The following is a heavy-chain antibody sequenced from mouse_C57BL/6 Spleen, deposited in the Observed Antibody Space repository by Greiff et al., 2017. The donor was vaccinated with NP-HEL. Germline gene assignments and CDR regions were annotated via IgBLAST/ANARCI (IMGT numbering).Heavy chain of an antibody. Sequence: VQLQQSGPELVKPGASVKIPCKASGYTFTDYNMDWVKQSHGKSLEWIGDINPNNGGTIYNQKFKGKATLTVDKSSSTAYMELRSLTSEDTAVYYCAREGDYGNYPYYAMDYWGQGTSVTVSS. D-gene: IGHD2-1*01. CDR2: INPNNGGT. V-gene: IGHV1-18*01. CDR3: AREGDYGNYPYYAMDY. CDR1: GYTFTDYN. J-gene: IGHJ4*01.